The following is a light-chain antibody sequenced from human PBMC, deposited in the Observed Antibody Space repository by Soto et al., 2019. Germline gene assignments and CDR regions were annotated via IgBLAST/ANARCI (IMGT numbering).Light chain of an antibody. J-gene: IGLJ2*01. V-gene: IGLV2-14*01. CDR1: SRDVGGYNY. Sequence: QSALTQPASVSESPGQSITIPCAGTSRDVGGYNYVSWYQQYPGKAPKLIIYDVTNRPSGVSNRFSGSKSGNTASLTISGRQAEDEANYYCSSYASSSTLVLFGGGTKLTVL. CDR2: DVT. CDR3: SSYASSSTLVL.